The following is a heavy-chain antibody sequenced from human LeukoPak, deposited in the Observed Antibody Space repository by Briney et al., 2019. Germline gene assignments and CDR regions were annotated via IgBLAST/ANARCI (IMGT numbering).Heavy chain of an antibody. Sequence: GGSLRLSCSASRFTFSNYAIHWVRQAPGKGLEYVSGISSNGGSTYYAESVKGRFITSRDNSKNMLYLQMSSLRAEDTAVYYCVEESSGSYYIGAFDIWGQGTMVTVSS. V-gene: IGHV3-64D*09. CDR3: VEESSGSYYIGAFDI. J-gene: IGHJ3*02. D-gene: IGHD1-26*01. CDR1: RFTFSNYA. CDR2: ISSNGGST.